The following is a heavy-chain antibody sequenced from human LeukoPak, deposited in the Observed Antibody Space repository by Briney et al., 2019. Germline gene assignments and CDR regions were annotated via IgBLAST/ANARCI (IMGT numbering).Heavy chain of an antibody. CDR1: GFTFSSYA. V-gene: IGHV3-23*01. CDR2: ISGSGGST. Sequence: GGSLRLSCAAPGFTFSSYAMSWVRQAPGKGLQWVSAISGSGGSTYYADSVKGRFTISRDNSKNTLFLQMNSLRAEDTAVYYCAKVTTYYDSSGYFDYWGQGTLVTVSS. CDR3: AKVTTYYDSSGYFDY. J-gene: IGHJ4*02. D-gene: IGHD3-22*01.